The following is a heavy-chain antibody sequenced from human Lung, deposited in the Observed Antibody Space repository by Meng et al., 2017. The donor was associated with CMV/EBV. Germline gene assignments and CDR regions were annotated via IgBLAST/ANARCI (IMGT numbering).Heavy chain of an antibody. J-gene: IGHJ5*02. CDR3: ARGGPGGSSSSRGFDP. D-gene: IGHD2-2*01. CDR2: MYYSGST. CDR1: SMRNNGYY. Sequence: SMRNNGYYGSWIRQHPGKGLEWIGYMYYSGSTDYNPSLKSRVTISVDISKNQFSLKLTSVTAADTAVYYCARGGPGGSSSSRGFDPWGQGTLVTVSS. V-gene: IGHV4-31*02.